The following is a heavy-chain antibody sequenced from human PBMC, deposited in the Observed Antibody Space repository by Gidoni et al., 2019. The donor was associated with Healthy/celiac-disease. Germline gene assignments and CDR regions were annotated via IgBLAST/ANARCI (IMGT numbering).Heavy chain of an antibody. CDR3: ARGDDYIDY. V-gene: IGHV5-51*01. Sequence: EVQLVQSGAQVKTPGESLKISCKGSGYSFTSYWIGGGRQMPGKGLEWKRIIYPGNSDTRYSPSVQGQVTISAEKSISTAYLQWSSLKDSDTAMYYCARGDDYIDYWGQGTLVTVSS. CDR1: GYSFTSYW. CDR2: IYPGNSDT. J-gene: IGHJ4*02. D-gene: IGHD3-10*01.